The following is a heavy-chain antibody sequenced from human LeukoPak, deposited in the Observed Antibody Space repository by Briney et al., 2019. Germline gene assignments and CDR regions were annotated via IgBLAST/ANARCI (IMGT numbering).Heavy chain of an antibody. CDR3: ARNLGYCTNGVCPGGY. D-gene: IGHD2-8*01. CDR1: GFTFSSYR. V-gene: IGHV3-21*01. Sequence: PGGSLRLSCAASGFTFSSYRMNWVRQAPGKGLEWVSSISSGSSYIYYADSVKGRFTISRDNAKNSLYVQMNSLRAEDTAVYYCARNLGYCTNGVCPGGYWGQGTLVTVSS. CDR2: ISSGSSYI. J-gene: IGHJ4*02.